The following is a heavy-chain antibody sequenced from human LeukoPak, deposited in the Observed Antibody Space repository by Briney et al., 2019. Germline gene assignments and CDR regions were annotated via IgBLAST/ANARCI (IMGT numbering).Heavy chain of an antibody. CDR2: IYHSGST. D-gene: IGHD6-19*01. V-gene: IGHV4-38-2*02. CDR1: GYSISSGYY. J-gene: IGHJ5*02. Sequence: SETLSLTCTVSGYSISSGYYWGWIRQPPGKGLEWIGSIYHSGSTYYNPSLKSRVTISVDTSKNQFSLKLSSVTAADTAVYYCARDPLSSGWLYNWFDPWGQGTLVTVSS. CDR3: ARDPLSSGWLYNWFDP.